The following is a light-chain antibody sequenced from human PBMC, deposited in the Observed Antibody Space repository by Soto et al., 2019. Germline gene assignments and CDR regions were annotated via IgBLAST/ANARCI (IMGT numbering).Light chain of an antibody. V-gene: IGLV2-14*03. CDR3: SSYTGSSTLV. J-gene: IGLJ2*01. CDR1: SSDVGGYNY. CDR2: DVS. Sequence: QSALTQPASVSGSPGQSITISCSGTSSDVGGYNYVSWYQQHPGKAPKLMIYDVSNRPSGVSNRFSGSKSGNTASLTISGLQAEDAADYYCSSYTGSSTLVFGGGTKVTVL.